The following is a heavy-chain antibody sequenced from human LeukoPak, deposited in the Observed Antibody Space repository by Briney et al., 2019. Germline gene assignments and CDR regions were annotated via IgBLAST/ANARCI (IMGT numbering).Heavy chain of an antibody. CDR3: AARPPILVAGPFDF. D-gene: IGHD6-19*01. CDR2: ISSNGGSA. Sequence: PGGSLRLSCSVSGFTFNNYAMHWVRQAPGKGLEHASAISSNGGSAYYADSVKGRFTISRDDSKNTLYLQMNSLRVEDTAVYYCAARPPILVAGPFDFWGQGTLVTVSS. J-gene: IGHJ4*02. V-gene: IGHV3-64*04. CDR1: GFTFNNYA.